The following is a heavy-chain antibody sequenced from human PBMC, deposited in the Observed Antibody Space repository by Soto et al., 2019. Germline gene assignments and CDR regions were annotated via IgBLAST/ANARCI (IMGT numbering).Heavy chain of an antibody. Sequence: QVQLQESGPGLVKPSETLSLTCTVSGGSISSYYWSCIRQPPGKGLEWIGYIYYSGSTNYNPSLKSRVTISVDTSKNQFSLKLSSVTAADTAVYYCARHARGFDYWGQGTLVTVSS. CDR2: IYYSGST. CDR3: ARHARGFDY. CDR1: GGSISSYY. V-gene: IGHV4-59*08. J-gene: IGHJ4*02.